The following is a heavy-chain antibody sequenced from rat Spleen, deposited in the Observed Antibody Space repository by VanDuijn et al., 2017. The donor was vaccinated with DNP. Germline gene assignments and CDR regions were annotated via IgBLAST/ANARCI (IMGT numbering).Heavy chain of an antibody. Sequence: EVQLVDSGGGLVQPGKSLKLSCTGSGFTFSNYDMAWVRQAPKRGLEWVATIDSSGNRAYYADTVRGRFTISRDNAKSSHYLQMDSLRSEDTATYYCTTFEGTNAWGQGTSVTVSS. CDR2: IDSSGNRA. V-gene: IGHV5-27*01. CDR1: GFTFSNYD. J-gene: IGHJ4*01. CDR3: TTFEGTNA. D-gene: IGHD1-11*01.